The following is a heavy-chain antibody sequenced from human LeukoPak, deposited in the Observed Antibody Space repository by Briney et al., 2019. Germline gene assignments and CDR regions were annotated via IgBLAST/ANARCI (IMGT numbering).Heavy chain of an antibody. V-gene: IGHV1-18*01. CDR1: GYTFTSYG. J-gene: IGHJ4*02. CDR2: ISAYNGNT. Sequence: GASVKVSCKASGYTFTSYGISRVRQAPGQGLEWMGWISAYNGNTNYAQKLQGRVTMTTDTSTSTAYMELRSLRSDDTAVYYCARDWYGYSSGWYGDYWGQGTLVTVSS. CDR3: ARDWYGYSSGWYGDY. D-gene: IGHD6-19*01.